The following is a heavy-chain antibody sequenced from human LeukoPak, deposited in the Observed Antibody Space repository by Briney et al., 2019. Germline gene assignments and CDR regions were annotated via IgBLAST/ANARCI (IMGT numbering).Heavy chain of an antibody. CDR3: ARGSQTYYYGSGTPRAVYYFDY. Sequence: PSETLSLTCTGSGGSISSYYWSWIRQPPGKGLEWIGYIYYSGSTNYNPSLKSRVTISVDTSKNQFSLKLSSVTAADTAVYYCARGSQTYYYGSGTPRAVYYFDYWGQGTLVTVSS. CDR2: IYYSGST. D-gene: IGHD3-10*01. CDR1: GGSISSYY. V-gene: IGHV4-59*01. J-gene: IGHJ4*02.